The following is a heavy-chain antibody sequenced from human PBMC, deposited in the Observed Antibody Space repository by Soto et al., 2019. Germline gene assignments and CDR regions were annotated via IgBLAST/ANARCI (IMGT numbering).Heavy chain of an antibody. CDR1: GYTFTGYY. CDR3: ARAYSRDAFDI. J-gene: IGHJ3*02. CDR2: INPNSGGT. V-gene: IGHV1-2*04. D-gene: IGHD6-13*01. Sequence: GASVKVSCKASGYTFTGYYMYWVRQAPGQGLEWMGWINPNSGGTNYAQKFQGWVTMTRDTSISTAYMELSRLRSDDTAVYYCARAYSRDAFDIWGQGTMVTVSS.